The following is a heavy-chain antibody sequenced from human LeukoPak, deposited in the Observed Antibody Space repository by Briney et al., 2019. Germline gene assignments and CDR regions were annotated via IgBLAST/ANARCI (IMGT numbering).Heavy chain of an antibody. D-gene: IGHD2-15*01. J-gene: IGHJ4*02. CDR3: ARDSGSGGSCYAY. CDR1: GFTFSHYW. CDR2: IKQDGSEK. V-gene: IGHV3-7*05. Sequence: GGSLRLSCAASGFTFSHYWMSWVRQAPGKGLEWVANIKQDGSEKYYVDSVKGRFTISRDNAKNSLYLHMNSLRAEDTAVYYCARDSGSGGSCYAYWGQGTLVTVSS.